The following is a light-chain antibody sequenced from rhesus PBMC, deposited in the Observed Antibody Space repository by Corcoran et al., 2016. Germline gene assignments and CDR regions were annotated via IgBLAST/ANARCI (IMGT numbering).Light chain of an antibody. Sequence: QAALTQSPSVSGSPGQSVTISCTGTSSDIGGYNRVSWYQQHPGKAPKLMIYEVSKRPSGVSDRFSGSKSGNTASLTISGLQAEYEADYYCSSYASTSADIFGAGTRLTVL. J-gene: IGLJ1*01. CDR3: SSYASTSADI. CDR2: EVS. V-gene: IGLV2-13*02. CDR1: SSDIGGYNR.